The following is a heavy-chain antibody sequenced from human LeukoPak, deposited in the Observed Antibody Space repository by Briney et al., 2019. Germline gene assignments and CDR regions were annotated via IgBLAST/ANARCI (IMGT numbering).Heavy chain of an antibody. CDR3: AREQGGLTDYYYYMDV. J-gene: IGHJ6*03. CDR1: GGSFSGYY. D-gene: IGHD4/OR15-4a*01. V-gene: IGHV4-34*01. CDR2: INHSGST. Sequence: SETLSLTCAVYGGSFSGYYWSWIRQPPGKGLEWIGEINHSGSTNYNPSLKSRVTISVDTSKNQFSLKLSSVTAADAAVYYCAREQGGLTDYYYYMDVWGKGTTVTVSS.